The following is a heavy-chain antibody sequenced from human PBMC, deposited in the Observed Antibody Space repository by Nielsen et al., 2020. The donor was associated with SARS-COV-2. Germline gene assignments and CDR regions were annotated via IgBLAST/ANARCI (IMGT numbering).Heavy chain of an antibody. CDR3: ARGKLPSGYAL. CDR1: GGTFSNYD. J-gene: IGHJ4*02. D-gene: IGHD5-18*01. Sequence: LVKVSCKASGGTFSNYDFSWVRQAPGQGLEWMGGIIPIFATNYAQKFQGRVTISADESTSTVYMELSSLESEDTAVYFCARGKLPSGYALWGQGTLVTVSS. CDR2: IIPIFAT. V-gene: IGHV1-69*13.